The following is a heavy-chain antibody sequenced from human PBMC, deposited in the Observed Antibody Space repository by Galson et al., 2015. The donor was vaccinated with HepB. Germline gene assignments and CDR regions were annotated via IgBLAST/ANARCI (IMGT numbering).Heavy chain of an antibody. CDR3: AGRISLVRGIITKPDYYYGMDV. D-gene: IGHD3-10*01. Sequence: SLRLSCAASGFTFSIYSMNWVRQAPGKGLEWVSFISSSRTTIYYADSVKGRFTISRDNAKNSLYLQMDSLRAEDTAVYYCAGRISLVRGIITKPDYYYGMDVWGQGTTVTVAS. CDR1: GFTFSIYS. J-gene: IGHJ6*02. V-gene: IGHV3-48*04. CDR2: ISSSRTTI.